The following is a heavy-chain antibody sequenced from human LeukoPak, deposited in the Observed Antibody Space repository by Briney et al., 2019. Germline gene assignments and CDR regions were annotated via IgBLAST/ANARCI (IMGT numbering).Heavy chain of an antibody. Sequence: SQTLSLTCVISGDSVSSNSAAWNWIRQSPSRGLEWLGRTYYRSKWYNDYAISVKSRITINPDTSKNQFSLQLNSVTPEDTAVYYCAKDGGYCSSTSCSLGAFDIWGQGTMVTVSS. V-gene: IGHV6-1*01. CDR3: AKDGGYCSSTSCSLGAFDI. CDR2: TYYRSKWYN. CDR1: GDSVSSNSAA. D-gene: IGHD2-2*01. J-gene: IGHJ3*02.